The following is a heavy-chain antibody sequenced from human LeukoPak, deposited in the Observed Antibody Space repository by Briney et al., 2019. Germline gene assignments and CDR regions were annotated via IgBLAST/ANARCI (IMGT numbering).Heavy chain of an antibody. CDR2: INHSEST. CDR3: ARKRGYSYGWGY. D-gene: IGHD5-18*01. V-gene: IGHV4-34*01. J-gene: IGHJ4*02. CDR1: GGSFSGYY. Sequence: PSETLSLTCAVYGGSFSGYYWSWVRQPPGKGLEWIGEINHSESTNYNPSLKSRVTISVDTSKNQFSLKLSSVTAADTAVYYCARKRGYSYGWGYWGQGTLVTVSS.